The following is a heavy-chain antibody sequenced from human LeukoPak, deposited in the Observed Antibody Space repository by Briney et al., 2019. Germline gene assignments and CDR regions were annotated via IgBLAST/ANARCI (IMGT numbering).Heavy chain of an antibody. CDR2: VSPYNGDT. J-gene: IGHJ3*02. CDR3: ARVGRWLRAFDI. Sequence: ASVKVSCKASGYTFTDYGTNWVRQAPGHGVEWMGWVSPYNGDTKYAQKLQDRVTLTTDTSTSTAYMELRSLRSDDTAVYYCARVGRWLRAFDIWGQGTVITVSS. CDR1: GYTFTDYG. D-gene: IGHD5-12*01. V-gene: IGHV1-18*01.